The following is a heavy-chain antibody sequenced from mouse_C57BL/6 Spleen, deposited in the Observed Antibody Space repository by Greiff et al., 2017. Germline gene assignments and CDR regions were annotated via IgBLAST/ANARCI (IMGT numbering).Heavy chain of an antibody. Sequence: QVQLQQPGAELVMPGASVKLSCKASGYTFTSYWMHWVKQRPGQGLEWIGEIDPSYSYTNYNQKFKGKSTLTVDKSYSTAYMQLSSLTSEDSAVYYCARSWTAQGWYFDYWGQVTTLTVSS. J-gene: IGHJ2*01. V-gene: IGHV1-69*01. CDR1: GYTFTSYW. D-gene: IGHD3-2*02. CDR3: ARSWTAQGWYFDY. CDR2: IDPSYSYT.